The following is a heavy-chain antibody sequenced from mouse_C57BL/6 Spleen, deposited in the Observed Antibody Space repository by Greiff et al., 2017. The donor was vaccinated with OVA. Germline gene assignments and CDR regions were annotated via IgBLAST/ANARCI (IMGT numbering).Heavy chain of an antibody. D-gene: IGHD3-2*02. CDR1: GYTFTSYW. CDR3: ARWETAQATPFAY. V-gene: IGHV1-52*01. J-gene: IGHJ3*01. CDR2: IDPSDSET. Sequence: VQLQQSGAELVRPGSSVKLSCKASGYTFTSYWMHWVKQRPIQGLEWIGNIDPSDSETHYNQKFKDKATLTVDKSSSTAYMQLSSLTSEDSAVYYCARWETAQATPFAYWGQGTLGTVSA.